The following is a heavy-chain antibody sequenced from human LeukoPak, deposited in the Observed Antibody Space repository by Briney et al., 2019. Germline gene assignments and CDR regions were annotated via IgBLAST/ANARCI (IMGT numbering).Heavy chain of an antibody. J-gene: IGHJ4*02. CDR3: AKIQGYFDY. Sequence: GGSLRLSCAASGFTFSSYGMSWVRQAPGKGPQWVSAITGSGGTTYYADSVKGRFTISRDNSKNTPYLQMNSLRAEDTAVYYCAKIQGYFDYWGQGTLVTVSS. CDR1: GFTFSSYG. V-gene: IGHV3-23*01. CDR2: ITGSGGTT.